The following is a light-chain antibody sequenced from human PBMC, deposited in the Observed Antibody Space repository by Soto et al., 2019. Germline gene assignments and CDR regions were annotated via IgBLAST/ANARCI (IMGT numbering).Light chain of an antibody. CDR1: QGVSRY. CDR3: QQRSNWPPIT. Sequence: EIVLTQSPATLSLTPGERATLSCRASQGVSRYLAWYQQKPGQAPRLLIYGASHRATGIPARFSGSGSGTDFTLTISSLEPEDFAVYYCQQRSNWPPITFGGGTKGEIK. J-gene: IGKJ4*01. V-gene: IGKV3-11*01. CDR2: GAS.